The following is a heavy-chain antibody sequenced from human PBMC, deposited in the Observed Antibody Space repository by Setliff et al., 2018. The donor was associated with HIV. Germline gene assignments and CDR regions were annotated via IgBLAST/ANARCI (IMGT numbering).Heavy chain of an antibody. D-gene: IGHD1-1*01. CDR3: ARQLGGGGDY. J-gene: IGHJ4*02. CDR2: IHQSGST. CDR1: GYSISSGYY. V-gene: IGHV4-38-2*02. Sequence: PSETLSLTCTVSGYSISSGYYWGWIRQPPGKGLEWIGSIHQSGSTYYGPSLKSRLTISIDTSKNHFSLRVSSLTAADTAVYYCARQLGGGGDYWGQGVLVTVSS.